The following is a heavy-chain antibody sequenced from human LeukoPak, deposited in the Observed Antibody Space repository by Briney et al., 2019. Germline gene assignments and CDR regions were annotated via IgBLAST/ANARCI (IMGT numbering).Heavy chain of an antibody. Sequence: GRCLRLSCAASGFTFYVYAMHWVLQAPRGGREWGSVISWNSGSIGYAHSVKDRLTLSRDNAKNSLYLQKNSLRAEDTALYYCDRSHWSGYDYYYYHVDVWGRGTRDTVSS. V-gene: IGHV3-9*01. CDR3: DRSHWSGYDYYYYHVDV. J-gene: IGHJ6*03. D-gene: IGHD3-3*01. CDR2: ISWNSGSI. CDR1: GFTFYVYA.